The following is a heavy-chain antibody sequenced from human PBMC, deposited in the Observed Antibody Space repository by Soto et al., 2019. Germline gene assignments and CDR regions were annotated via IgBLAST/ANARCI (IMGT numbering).Heavy chain of an antibody. V-gene: IGHV3-48*01. D-gene: IGHD4-17*01. J-gene: IGHJ4*02. Sequence: EVQLVESGGGLVQPGGSLRLSCAASGFTFSRYNMNWVRQAPGKGLEWVSHISTSGGTIYYADFVKGRFTISRDNAKNSLHLQMNSLRAEDTAVYHCAREKSDGDYGSESYIDYWGKGTLVTVSS. CDR1: GFTFSRYN. CDR3: AREKSDGDYGSESYIDY. CDR2: ISTSGGTI.